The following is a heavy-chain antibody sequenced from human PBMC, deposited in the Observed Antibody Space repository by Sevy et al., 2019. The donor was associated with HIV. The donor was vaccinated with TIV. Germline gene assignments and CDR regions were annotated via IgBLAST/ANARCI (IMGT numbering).Heavy chain of an antibody. CDR3: ARGQSFEWELTRTRFDY. CDR2: ISPYNGNT. Sequence: ASVKVSCKASGYTFISYGISWVRQAPGQGLEWMGWISPYNGNTKYAQKIQGRVTMTTDTSTSTAYMELRSLRSDDTAVYYCARGQSFEWELTRTRFDYWGQGTLVTVSS. CDR1: GYTFISYG. J-gene: IGHJ4*02. V-gene: IGHV1-18*01. D-gene: IGHD1-26*01.